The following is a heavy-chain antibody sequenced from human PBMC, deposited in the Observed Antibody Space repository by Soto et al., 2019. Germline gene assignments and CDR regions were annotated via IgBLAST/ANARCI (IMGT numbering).Heavy chain of an antibody. CDR3: ATGANFYYDTSRY. Sequence: QVQMVESGGGVVQPGRSLRLSCAASGFTLSNYAMHWVRQAPGKGLEWVAVSWYVASGGNIYYADSVKGRFAISRDDSKNTLYLEMKNLRPDDTAVYYCATGANFYYDTSRYWGQGTLVTVSS. CDR1: GFTLSNYA. CDR2: SWYVASGGNI. V-gene: IGHV3-33*01. J-gene: IGHJ4*02. D-gene: IGHD3-22*01.